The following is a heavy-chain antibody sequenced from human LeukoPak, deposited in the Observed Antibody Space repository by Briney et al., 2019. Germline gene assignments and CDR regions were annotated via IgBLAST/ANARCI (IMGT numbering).Heavy chain of an antibody. CDR2: IWYDGSKK. CDR3: ARDRGDYSDYSDFFDA. Sequence: GGSLRLSCATSGFTFSSYGFHWVRQAPIKGLEWVAVIWYDGSKKYYADSVKGRFAISRDDSKNTVYLQMDSLRAEDTAMYYCARDRGDYSDYSDFFDAWGQGTLVTFSS. V-gene: IGHV3-33*01. CDR1: GFTFSSYG. J-gene: IGHJ4*02. D-gene: IGHD4-11*01.